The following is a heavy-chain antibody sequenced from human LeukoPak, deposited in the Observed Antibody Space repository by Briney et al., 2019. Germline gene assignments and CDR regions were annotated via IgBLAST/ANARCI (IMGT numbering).Heavy chain of an antibody. CDR3: SRDGTVTNFGY. CDR1: GGSISSYY. CDR2: IYSSGST. V-gene: IGHV4-59*01. D-gene: IGHD4-17*01. J-gene: IGHJ4*02. Sequence: SETLSLTCTVSGGSISSYYWSWIRQPPGKGLEWIGYIYSSGSTNCNPSLKSRVTISVDTSKNHFSLKLSSVTAADTAVYYCSRDGTVTNFGYWGQGTLVTVSS.